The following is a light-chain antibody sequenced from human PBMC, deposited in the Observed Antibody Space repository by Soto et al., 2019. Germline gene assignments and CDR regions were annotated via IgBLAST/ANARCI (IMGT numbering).Light chain of an antibody. J-gene: IGKJ1*01. Sequence: DIQITQSPSTLSSFFGDRVTNTFRASQTINNWLAWYQQKPGKAPTLLIYHASNLETGVPSRFSGSAFGTEFTLTISSLQPDDFATYYCQHYNSYPWTFGQGTKV. V-gene: IGKV1-5*01. CDR2: HAS. CDR3: QHYNSYPWT. CDR1: QTINNW.